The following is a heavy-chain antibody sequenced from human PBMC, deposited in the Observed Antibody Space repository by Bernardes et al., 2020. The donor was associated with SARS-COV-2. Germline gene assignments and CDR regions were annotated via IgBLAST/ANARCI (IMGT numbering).Heavy chain of an antibody. Sequence: SEPLSLTCAVYGGSFSGYYWSWIRQPPGKGLEWIGELHHSGSTNYNPSLKSRVTISVDTSKNQFSLKLSSVTAADTAVYYCARGALSCSSTSCPKKGYYYYYYMDVWGKGTTVTVSS. V-gene: IGHV4-34*01. CDR2: LHHSGST. D-gene: IGHD2-2*01. CDR1: GGSFSGYY. J-gene: IGHJ6*03. CDR3: ARGALSCSSTSCPKKGYYYYYYMDV.